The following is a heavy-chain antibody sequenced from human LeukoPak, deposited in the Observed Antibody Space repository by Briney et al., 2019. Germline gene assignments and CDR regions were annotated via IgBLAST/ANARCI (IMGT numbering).Heavy chain of an antibody. CDR1: GGSISGYY. J-gene: IGHJ3*02. CDR3: ARPGGRDHGGNSVAFDI. V-gene: IGHV4-59*08. Sequence: SETLSLTCTVSGGSISGYYWNWIRQPPGKGLEWIGLIYNTGNTNYNPSLKSRVTISVDTSKNQVSLNLSSVTAADTAVYYCARPGGRDHGGNSVAFDIWGQGTMVTVSS. CDR2: IYNTGNT. D-gene: IGHD4-23*01.